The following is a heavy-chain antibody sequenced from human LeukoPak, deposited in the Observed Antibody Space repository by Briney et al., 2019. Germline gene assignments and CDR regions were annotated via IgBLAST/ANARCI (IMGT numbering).Heavy chain of an antibody. CDR1: GGSFSGYY. D-gene: IGHD3-22*01. J-gene: IGHJ4*02. CDR2: INHSGST. CDR3: ARAPPSDSSDTNDY. V-gene: IGHV4-34*01. Sequence: KPSETLSLTCAVYGGSFSGYYWSWIRQPPGKGLEWIGEINHSGSTNYNPSLKSRVTISVDTSKNQFSLKLSSVTAADTAVYYCARAPPSDSSDTNDYWGQGTLVTVSS.